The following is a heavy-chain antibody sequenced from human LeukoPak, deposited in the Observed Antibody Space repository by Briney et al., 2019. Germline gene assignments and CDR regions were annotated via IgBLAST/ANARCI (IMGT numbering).Heavy chain of an antibody. CDR2: IYYSGST. Sequence: SETLSLTCTVSGGSISNYYWSWIRQPPGKRLEWIGYIYYSGSTNYNPSLKSRVTISVDTSKNQFSLRLSSVTAADTAVYYCARDWGVSARPGYMDVWGKGTTVTVSS. D-gene: IGHD6-6*01. CDR1: GGSISNYY. J-gene: IGHJ6*03. V-gene: IGHV4-59*01. CDR3: ARDWGVSARPGYMDV.